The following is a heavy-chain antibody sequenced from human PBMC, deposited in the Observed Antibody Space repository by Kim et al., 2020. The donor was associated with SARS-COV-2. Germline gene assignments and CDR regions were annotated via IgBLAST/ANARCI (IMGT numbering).Heavy chain of an antibody. CDR3: ARDLRRPQQQLGYYYYGMDV. Sequence: SVKVSCKASGGTFSSYAISWVRQAPGQGLEWMGGIIPIFGTANYAQKFQGRVTITADESTSTAYMELSSLRSEDTAVYYCARDLRRPQQQLGYYYYGMDVWGQGTTVTVSS. D-gene: IGHD6-13*01. J-gene: IGHJ6*02. V-gene: IGHV1-69*13. CDR1: GGTFSSYA. CDR2: IIPIFGTA.